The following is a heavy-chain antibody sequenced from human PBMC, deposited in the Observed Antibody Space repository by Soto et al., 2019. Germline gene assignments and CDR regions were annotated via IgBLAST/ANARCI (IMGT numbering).Heavy chain of an antibody. CDR2: INTKNGVT. V-gene: IGHV1-2*02. D-gene: IGHD3-10*01. J-gene: IGHJ5*02. Sequence: ASVKVSCKASGYTFISYYMHSVRQAPGHGLQWMGWINTKNGVTKYAQRFQDRVTMTRDASINTAYMQLSRLTSDDAAVYYCARGTGSSWYDPWGQGTLVTVSS. CDR1: GYTFISYY. CDR3: ARGTGSSWYDP.